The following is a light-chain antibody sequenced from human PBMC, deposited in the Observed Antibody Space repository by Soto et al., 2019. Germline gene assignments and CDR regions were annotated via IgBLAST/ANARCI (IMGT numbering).Light chain of an antibody. Sequence: QSAPTQPPSASGSPGQSVTISCTGTSSDVGGYNYVSWYQQHPGKAPKLMIYEVSKRPSGVPDRFSGSKSGNTASLTVSGLQAEDEADYYCSSYAGSNRVFGGGTKLTVL. J-gene: IGLJ2*01. CDR2: EVS. V-gene: IGLV2-8*01. CDR3: SSYAGSNRV. CDR1: SSDVGGYNY.